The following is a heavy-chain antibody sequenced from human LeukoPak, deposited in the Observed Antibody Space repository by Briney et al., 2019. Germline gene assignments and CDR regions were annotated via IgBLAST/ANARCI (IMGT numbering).Heavy chain of an antibody. CDR3: ARVTTVTGYYYYYYMDV. D-gene: IGHD4-17*01. CDR2: IYYSGCT. CDR1: GGSISSYY. V-gene: IGHV4-59*01. Sequence: SETLSLTCTVSGGSISSYYWSWIRQPPGKGLEWIGYIYYSGCTNYNPSLKSRVTISVDTSKNQFSLKLSSVTAADTAVYYCARVTTVTGYYYYYYMDVWGKGTTVTVSS. J-gene: IGHJ6*03.